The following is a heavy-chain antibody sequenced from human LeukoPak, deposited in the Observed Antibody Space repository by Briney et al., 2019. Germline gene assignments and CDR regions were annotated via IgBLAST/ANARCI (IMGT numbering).Heavy chain of an antibody. V-gene: IGHV1-2*02. CDR2: INPNSGGT. Sequence: ASVKVSCKASGYTFTGYYMHWVRQAPGQGLEWMGWINPNSGGTNYAQKFRGRVTMTRDTSISTAYMELSRLRSDDTAVYYCASEYYDFWSGYFTFDSYYYYGMDVWGQGTTVTVSS. CDR1: GYTFTGYY. CDR3: ASEYYDFWSGYFTFDSYYYYGMDV. D-gene: IGHD3-3*01. J-gene: IGHJ6*02.